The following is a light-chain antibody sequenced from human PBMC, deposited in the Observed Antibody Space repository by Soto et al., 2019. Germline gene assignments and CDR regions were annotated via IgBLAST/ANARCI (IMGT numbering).Light chain of an antibody. CDR1: QSVSSN. V-gene: IGKV3D-15*01. CDR3: QQYNNWPPWT. CDR2: GAS. J-gene: IGKJ1*01. Sequence: EMVMTQSPATLSVSPGERASLSCRASQSVSSNLAWYQQKAGQAPRLLIYGASSRATGIPDRFSGSGSGTDFTLTISSLQSEDYAIYYCQQYNNWPPWTFGQGTKVDIK.